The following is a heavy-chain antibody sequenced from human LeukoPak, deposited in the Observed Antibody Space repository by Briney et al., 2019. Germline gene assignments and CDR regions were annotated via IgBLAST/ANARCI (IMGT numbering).Heavy chain of an antibody. CDR2: IIPIFGTA. D-gene: IGHD3-3*01. Sequence: ASVRVSCKASVGTFRSYAVSWVRQAPGQGLEWMCGIIPIFGTANYAQKFQGRVTITADNSTSTAYMELSSLRSEDTAVYYGARGGQDFWSGQTWFDPWGQGTLVTVSS. J-gene: IGHJ5*02. CDR3: ARGGQDFWSGQTWFDP. CDR1: VGTFRSYA. V-gene: IGHV1-69*06.